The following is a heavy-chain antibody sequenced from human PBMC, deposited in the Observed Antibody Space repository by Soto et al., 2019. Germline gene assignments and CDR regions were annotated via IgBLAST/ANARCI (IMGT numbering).Heavy chain of an antibody. CDR3: AKNHCSSTSCYWDYDYYYRDF. CDR1: GFTFSSYA. V-gene: IGHV3-23*01. CDR2: ISGSGGST. J-gene: IGHJ6*03. Sequence: EVQLLESGGGLVQPGGSLRLSCAASGFTFSSYAMSWVRQAPGKGLEWVSAISGSGGSTYYADSVKGRFTISRDNSKNTLYLQVNSLSSEDTAVYYCAKNHCSSTSCYWDYDYYYRDFWGKGTTVTVSS. D-gene: IGHD2-2*01.